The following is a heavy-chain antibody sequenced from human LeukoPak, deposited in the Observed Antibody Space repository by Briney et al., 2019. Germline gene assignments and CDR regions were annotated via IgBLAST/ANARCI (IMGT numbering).Heavy chain of an antibody. CDR1: GFTFSSYS. V-gene: IGHV3-21*01. J-gene: IGHJ4*02. D-gene: IGHD3-3*01. Sequence: GGSLRLSCAASGFTFSSYSMKWVRQAPGKGLEWVSSISSSSSYIYYADSVKGRFTISRDNAKNSLYLQMNSLRAEDTAVYYCARVLVLAPDYWGQGTLVTVSS. CDR3: ARVLVLAPDY. CDR2: ISSSSSYI.